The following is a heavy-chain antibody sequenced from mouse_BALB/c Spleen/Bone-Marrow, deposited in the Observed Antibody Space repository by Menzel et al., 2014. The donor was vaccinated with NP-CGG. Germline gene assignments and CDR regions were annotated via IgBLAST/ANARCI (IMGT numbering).Heavy chain of an antibody. V-gene: IGHV1-82*01. J-gene: IGHJ1*01. CDR1: GYVFSSSW. D-gene: IGHD1-1*02. Sequence: VQLQESGPELVKPGASVKISCRASGYVFSSSWMNWVKQRPGQGLEWIGRIYPGDGDTNYNGKFKGKATLTADKSSSTAYMQISSLTSVDSAVYFCARRRTFITSVVKYFDVWGAGTTVTVSS. CDR3: ARRRTFITSVVKYFDV. CDR2: IYPGDGDT.